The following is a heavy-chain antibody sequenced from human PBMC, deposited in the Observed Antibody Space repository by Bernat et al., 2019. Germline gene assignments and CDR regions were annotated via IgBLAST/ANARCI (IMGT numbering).Heavy chain of an antibody. CDR2: IWYDGSNK. V-gene: IGHV3-33*08. D-gene: IGHD3-10*01. Sequence: VQLVESGGGLVQPGGSLRLSCAASGFTFSSYGMHWVRQAPGKGLEWVAVIWYDGSNKYYADSVKGRFTISRDNSKNTLYLQMNSLRAEDTAVYYCARDFLKGKTLDYWGQGTLVTVSS. J-gene: IGHJ4*02. CDR1: GFTFSSYG. CDR3: ARDFLKGKTLDY.